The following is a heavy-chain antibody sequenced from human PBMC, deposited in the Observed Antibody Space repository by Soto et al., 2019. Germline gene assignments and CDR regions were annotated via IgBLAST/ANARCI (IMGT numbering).Heavy chain of an antibody. CDR3: ARKGGWYGRNGIDV. J-gene: IGHJ6*02. V-gene: IGHV4-39*01. D-gene: IGHD6-19*01. CDR2: IYYTGDT. Sequence: SETLSLTCTVSGGSIGSASYYWGWIRQSPGNGLEWMAKIYYTGDTYYNPSLKSRLVISVDTSKNQLSLKLTSVTAADTAVYYCARKGGWYGRNGIDVWGQGTTVTVSS. CDR1: GGSIGSASYY.